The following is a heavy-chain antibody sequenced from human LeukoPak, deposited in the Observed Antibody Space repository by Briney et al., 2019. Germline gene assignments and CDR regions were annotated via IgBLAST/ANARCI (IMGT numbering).Heavy chain of an antibody. V-gene: IGHV6-1*01. CDR2: TYYRSKWYK. CDR1: GDSVSSNSAA. Sequence: SQTLSLTCAISGDSVSSNSAAWNWNRQSQSRGLEWLGRTYYRSKWYKDYALSVKSRITINPNTSKNHSSLHLNSVTPEDTAVYYCATDQALIIDYWGQGTLVTVSS. J-gene: IGHJ4*02. CDR3: ATDQALIIDY.